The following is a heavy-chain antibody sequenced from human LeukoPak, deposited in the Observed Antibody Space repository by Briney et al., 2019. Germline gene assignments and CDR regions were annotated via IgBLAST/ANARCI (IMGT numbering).Heavy chain of an antibody. CDR3: ARSNYVGRYYYYYGMDV. CDR1: GGSFSGYY. Sequence: SETLSPTCAVYGGSFSGYYWSWIRQPPGKGLEWIGEINHSGSTNYNPSLKSRVTISVDTSKNQFSLKLSSVTAADTAVYYCARSNYVGRYYYYYGMDVWGQGTTVTVSS. V-gene: IGHV4-34*01. CDR2: INHSGST. D-gene: IGHD4-11*01. J-gene: IGHJ6*02.